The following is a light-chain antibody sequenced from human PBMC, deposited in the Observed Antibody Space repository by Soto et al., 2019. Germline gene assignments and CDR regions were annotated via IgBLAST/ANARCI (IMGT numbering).Light chain of an antibody. V-gene: IGLV2-8*01. CDR2: EVT. Sequence: QSALTQPPSASGSPGQSVTISCTGTSSDVGGYNYVSWYQQHPGKAPKLMIYEVTKRPSGVPDRFSGSKSGNTASLTVSGLQADDEADYYCSSYADSISVLFGGGTKLTVL. CDR3: SSYADSISVL. CDR1: SSDVGGYNY. J-gene: IGLJ3*02.